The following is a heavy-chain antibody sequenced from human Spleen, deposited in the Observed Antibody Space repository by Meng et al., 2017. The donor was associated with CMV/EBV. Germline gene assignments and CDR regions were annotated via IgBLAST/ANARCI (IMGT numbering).Heavy chain of an antibody. V-gene: IGHV1-2*02. Sequence: ASVKVSCKASGYTFTAYYIHWVQQAPGQGLEWMGWINPDNGGTNYAQQFQGRVTLTRDTSINTGYMELTRLTSDDTAVYYCARDNNWGPDYWGQGTLVTVSS. CDR1: GYTFTAYY. CDR2: INPDNGGT. CDR3: ARDNNWGPDY. J-gene: IGHJ4*02. D-gene: IGHD7-27*01.